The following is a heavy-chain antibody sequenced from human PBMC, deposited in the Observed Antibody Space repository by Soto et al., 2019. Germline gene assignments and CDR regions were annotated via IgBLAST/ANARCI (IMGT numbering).Heavy chain of an antibody. D-gene: IGHD3-9*01. CDR3: ANTPDILTGYYNWFDP. CDR1: GFTFSSYA. CDR2: ISGSGGST. V-gene: IGHV3-23*01. J-gene: IGHJ5*02. Sequence: GGSLRLSCAASGFTFSSYAMSWVRQAPGKGLEWVSAISGSGGSTYYADSVKGRFTISRDNSKNTLYLQMNSLRAEDTAVYYCANTPDILTGYYNWFDPWGQGTLVTVSS.